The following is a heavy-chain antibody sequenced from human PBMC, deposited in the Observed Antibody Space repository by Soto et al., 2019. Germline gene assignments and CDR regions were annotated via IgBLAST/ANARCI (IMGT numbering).Heavy chain of an antibody. V-gene: IGHV4-59*01. CDR1: GGSISSYY. J-gene: IGHJ6*02. CDR2: IYNSGST. Sequence: SETLSLTCTVSGGSISSYYWSWIRQPPGKGLEWIGYIYNSGSTNYNPSLKSRVTISVDTSKNQFSLQLTSVTAADTAVYYCASLRWFAVWGQGTTVTVSS. CDR3: ASLRWFAV. D-gene: IGHD2-21*01.